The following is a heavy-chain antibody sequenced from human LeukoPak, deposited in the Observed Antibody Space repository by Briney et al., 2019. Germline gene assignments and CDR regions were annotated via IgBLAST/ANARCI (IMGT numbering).Heavy chain of an antibody. CDR2: IYHSGST. CDR3: ARGGGDSYGEFDY. V-gene: IGHV4-30-2*01. J-gene: IGHJ4*02. Sequence: SETLSLTCAVSGGSISSGGYSWSWIRQPPGEGLEWIGYIYHSGSTYYNPSLKSRVTISVDRSKNQFSLKLSSVTAADTAVYYCARGGGDSYGEFDYWGQGTLVTVSS. D-gene: IGHD5-18*01. CDR1: GGSISSGGYS.